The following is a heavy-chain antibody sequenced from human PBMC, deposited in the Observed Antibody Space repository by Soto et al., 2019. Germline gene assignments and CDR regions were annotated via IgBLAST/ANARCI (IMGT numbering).Heavy chain of an antibody. D-gene: IGHD3-22*01. Sequence: QVQLVESGGGVVQPGGSLRLSCAASGFTFSASVMHWVRQAPGKGLEWMAIISYGGNNKYYADSVKGRFTISRDISESTLDLQMNSLRAEDTAVYYCAREEFKDGRGHFDYWGQGILVSVSS. V-gene: IGHV3-30-3*01. CDR2: ISYGGNNK. J-gene: IGHJ4*02. CDR1: GFTFSASV. CDR3: AREEFKDGRGHFDY.